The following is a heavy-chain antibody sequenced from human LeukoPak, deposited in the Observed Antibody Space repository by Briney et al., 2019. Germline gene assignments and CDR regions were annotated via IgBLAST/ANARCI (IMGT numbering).Heavy chain of an antibody. CDR1: GVSMSSHY. CDR2: MYDSWST. CDR3: VTIKRGNIYGYFDF. J-gene: IGHJ4*02. Sequence: SETLSLTCTVSGVSMSSHYWSWIRQPPGKGLEWIAYMYDSWSTKDNPSPKSRVTLSADTSNNQFSLRLSSVTAADTAVYYCVTIKRGNIYGYFDFWGQGILVTVSS. D-gene: IGHD5-18*01. V-gene: IGHV4-59*11.